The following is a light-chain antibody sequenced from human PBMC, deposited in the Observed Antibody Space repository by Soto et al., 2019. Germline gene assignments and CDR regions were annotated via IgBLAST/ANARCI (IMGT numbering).Light chain of an antibody. CDR1: QGIIDY. J-gene: IGKJ1*01. Sequence: DIQMTQSPSSLSASVGDRVTITCRASQGIIDYVAWFQQKPGKAPKLLIYAASTPQSGVPSRFSGGGSGTGFTLTISSLQPEDVATYYGQKYNTAPQTFGQGTKVEIK. CDR3: QKYNTAPQT. CDR2: AAS. V-gene: IGKV1-27*01.